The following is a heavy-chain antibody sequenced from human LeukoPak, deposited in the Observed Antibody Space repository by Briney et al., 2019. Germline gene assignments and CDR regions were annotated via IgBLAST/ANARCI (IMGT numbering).Heavy chain of an antibody. V-gene: IGHV3-23*01. Sequence: GGSLRLSCAASGFTFSGYAMGWVRQAPGKGLEWVSAISGSGSNTYYADSVKGRFTISRDNSRNTLYLQMNSLGAEDSAVYYCAKDQSGYYRPFDYWGQGTLVTVSS. CDR2: ISGSGSNT. CDR1: GFTFSGYA. CDR3: AKDQSGYYRPFDY. J-gene: IGHJ4*02. D-gene: IGHD3-22*01.